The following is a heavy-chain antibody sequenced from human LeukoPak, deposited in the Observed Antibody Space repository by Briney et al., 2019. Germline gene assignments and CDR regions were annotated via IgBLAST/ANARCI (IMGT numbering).Heavy chain of an antibody. V-gene: IGHV3-30-3*01. CDR1: GFTFSSYA. J-gene: IGHJ6*02. Sequence: PGGSLRLSCAASGFTFSSYAMHWVRQAPGKGLEWVAVISYDGSNKYYADSVKGRFTISRDNSKNTLYLQMNSLRAEDTAVYYCARDKGNWNDVHYYYYYGMDVWGQGTTVTASS. CDR2: ISYDGSNK. CDR3: ARDKGNWNDVHYYYYYGMDV. D-gene: IGHD1-1*01.